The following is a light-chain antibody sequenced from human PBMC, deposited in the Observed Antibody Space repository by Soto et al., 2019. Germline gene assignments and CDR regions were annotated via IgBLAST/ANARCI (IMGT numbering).Light chain of an antibody. CDR2: GAS. V-gene: IGKV3-20*01. Sequence: EIVLTQSPGSLSLSPGERATLSCRASQSVSNRYLAWYQQKPDQAPRLLIYGASSRATGIPDRFSGSGSGTDFTLTISRLEPEDLAVYFCQQYDTAPLTFGGGTKVEIK. CDR1: QSVSNRY. J-gene: IGKJ4*01. CDR3: QQYDTAPLT.